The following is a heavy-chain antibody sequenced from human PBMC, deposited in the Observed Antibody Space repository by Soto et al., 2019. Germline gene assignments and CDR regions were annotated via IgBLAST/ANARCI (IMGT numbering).Heavy chain of an antibody. CDR2: IYSGGST. V-gene: IGHV3-66*01. CDR3: ARDDRITMVRGVDYYYMDV. Sequence: EVQLVESGGGLVQPGGSLRLSCAASGFTVSSNYMSWVRQAPGKGLEWGSVIYSGGSTYYADSVKCRFPIPRDNAKNTLYLQMNSVRAEDTAVYYCARDDRITMVRGVDYYYMDVWGKGTTVTVSS. D-gene: IGHD3-10*01. J-gene: IGHJ6*03. CDR1: GFTVSSNY.